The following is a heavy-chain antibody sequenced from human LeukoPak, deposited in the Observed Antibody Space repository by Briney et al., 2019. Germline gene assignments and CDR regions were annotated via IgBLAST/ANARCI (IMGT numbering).Heavy chain of an antibody. Sequence: SETLSLTCTVSGGSISNYYWTWIRQPPGKGLEWIGYIYYSGSTNYNPSLKSRVTISVDTSKNQFSLKLSSVTAADTAVYYCASVDYYASYFDYWGQGTLVTVSS. J-gene: IGHJ4*02. D-gene: IGHD3-10*01. CDR2: IYYSGST. CDR3: ASVDYYASYFDY. V-gene: IGHV4-59*01. CDR1: GGSISNYY.